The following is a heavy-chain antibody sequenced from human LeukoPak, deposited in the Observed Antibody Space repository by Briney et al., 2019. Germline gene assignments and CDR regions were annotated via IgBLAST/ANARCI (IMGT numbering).Heavy chain of an antibody. CDR1: GFTFSRFS. D-gene: IGHD4-17*01. CDR3: AKSDHGVRPPDY. CDR2: INSDGSST. J-gene: IGHJ4*02. Sequence: GGSPRLSCAASGFTFSRFSMHWVREAPGKGLVWVSRINSDGSSTNYADSVKGRFTISRDNAKNTLYLQMSSLRAEETAVYYCAKSDHGVRPPDYWGQGTLVTVSS. V-gene: IGHV3-74*01.